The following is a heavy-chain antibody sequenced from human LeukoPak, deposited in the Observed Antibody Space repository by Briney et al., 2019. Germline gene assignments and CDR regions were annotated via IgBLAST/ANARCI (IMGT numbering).Heavy chain of an antibody. CDR1: GGSISSTNW. J-gene: IGHJ4*02. V-gene: IGHV4-4*02. Sequence: SETLSLTCGVSGGSISSTNWWSWVRQPPGQGLEWIGEISLSGVTNYNPSLKGRVTMSLDRSKNHLSLTLTSVTAADTAVYYCSRESGAFSPFGYWGQGALVTVSS. CDR3: SRESGAFSPFGY. D-gene: IGHD1-26*01. CDR2: ISLSGVT.